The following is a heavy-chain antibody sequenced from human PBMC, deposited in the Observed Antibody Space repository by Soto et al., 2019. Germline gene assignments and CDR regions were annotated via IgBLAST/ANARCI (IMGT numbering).Heavy chain of an antibody. D-gene: IGHD4-17*01. V-gene: IGHV4-59*01. CDR2: IYYSGYT. Sequence: SETLSLTCTVSGDSIRSYYWSWIRQPPGKGLEWIGYIYYSGYTSYNPSLKSRVTISVDTSKNQFSLKLSSVTAADTAVYYCARSQMPTVTVDYWGQGTLVTVSS. CDR1: GDSIRSYY. J-gene: IGHJ4*02. CDR3: ARSQMPTVTVDY.